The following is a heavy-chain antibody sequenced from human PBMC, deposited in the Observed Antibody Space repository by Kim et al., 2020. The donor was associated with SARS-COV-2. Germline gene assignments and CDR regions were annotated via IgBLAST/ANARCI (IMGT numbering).Heavy chain of an antibody. CDR2: ISGSGGST. J-gene: IGHJ4*02. D-gene: IGHD5-18*01. CDR1: GFTFSSYA. Sequence: GGSLRLSCAASGFTFSSYAMSWVRQAPGKGLEWVSAISGSGGSTYYADSVKGRFTISRDNSKNTLYLQMNSLRAEDTAVYYCAKTGTDRVTSYYFDYWGQGTLVTVSS. CDR3: AKTGTDRVTSYYFDY. V-gene: IGHV3-23*01.